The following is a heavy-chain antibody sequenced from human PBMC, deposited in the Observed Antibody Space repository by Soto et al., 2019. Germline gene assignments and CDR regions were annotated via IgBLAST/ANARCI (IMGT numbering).Heavy chain of an antibody. D-gene: IGHD1-26*01. CDR3: ARAPNRLGGFWFDP. V-gene: IGHV3-30-3*01. CDR1: GFIFSNYA. Sequence: LRLSCAASGFIFSNYAIHWVRQAPGKGLDWVALISYDGNDKYYADSVKGRFTISRDHSMNTLYLQMNSLRVDDTAMYYCARAPNRLGGFWFDPWGQGTLVTVSS. CDR2: ISYDGNDK. J-gene: IGHJ5*02.